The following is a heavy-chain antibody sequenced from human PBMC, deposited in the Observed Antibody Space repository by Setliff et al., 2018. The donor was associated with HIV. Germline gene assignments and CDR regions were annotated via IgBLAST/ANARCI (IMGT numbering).Heavy chain of an antibody. CDR2: LYSTGST. V-gene: IGHV3-66*03. J-gene: IGHJ4*02. CDR1: EFTVSANY. Sequence: GGSLRLSCAASEFTVSANYVSWVRQAPGKGLEWVSILYSTGSTFYADSVKGRFTISRDDSKNTLYLQMNSLRPEDTAVYYCASPLYDFWSGYYGGVDYWGQGTLVTVSS. CDR3: ASPLYDFWSGYYGGVDY. D-gene: IGHD3-3*01.